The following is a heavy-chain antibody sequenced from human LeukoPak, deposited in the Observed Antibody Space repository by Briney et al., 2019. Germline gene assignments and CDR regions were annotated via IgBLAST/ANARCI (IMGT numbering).Heavy chain of an antibody. Sequence: GGSLRLSCAASGFTFSNAWMSWIRQAPGKGLEWVGRIKSKTDGGTADYAAPVKGRFIISRDDSKNTLYLQMNSLKTEDTAVHYCTTDSYWFDPWGQGTLVTVSS. CDR3: TTDSYWFDP. CDR2: IKSKTDGGTA. D-gene: IGHD6-6*01. V-gene: IGHV3-15*01. CDR1: GFTFSNAW. J-gene: IGHJ5*02.